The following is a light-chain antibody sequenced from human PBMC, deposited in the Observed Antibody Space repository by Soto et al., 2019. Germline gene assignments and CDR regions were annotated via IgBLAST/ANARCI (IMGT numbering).Light chain of an antibody. Sequence: QLVLTQSPSASASLGASVKLTRTLSSGHSSYAIAWHQQQPEKGPRYLMKLNSDGSHSKGDGIPDRFSGSSSGAERYLTISSLQSEDEADYYCQTWGTGTVLFGGGTKVTVL. J-gene: IGLJ2*01. V-gene: IGLV4-69*01. CDR1: SGHSSYA. CDR3: QTWGTGTVL. CDR2: LNSDGSH.